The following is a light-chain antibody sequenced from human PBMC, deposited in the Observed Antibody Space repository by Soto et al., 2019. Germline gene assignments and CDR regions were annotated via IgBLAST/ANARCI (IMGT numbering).Light chain of an antibody. V-gene: IGKV1-39*01. Sequence: DIQMTQSPSSLSASVGDRVTITCRTSQSIRSYLSWYQQKPGKAPKLLIYAASSLQGGVPSRFSGSVSGTEFTLTVTGLQSEDFATYYCQQNFSPPYTFCQGTKLEIK. CDR3: QQNFSPPYT. CDR2: AAS. CDR1: QSIRSY. J-gene: IGKJ2*01.